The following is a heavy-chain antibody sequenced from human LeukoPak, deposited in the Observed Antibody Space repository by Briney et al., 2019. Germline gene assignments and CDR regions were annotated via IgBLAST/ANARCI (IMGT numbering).Heavy chain of an antibody. CDR2: ISSSSTI. V-gene: IGHV3-48*01. D-gene: IGHD3-22*01. J-gene: IGHJ4*02. Sequence: GGSLRLSCAASEFTFSSHSMNWVRQAPGKGLEWVSYISSSSTIYYADSVKGRFTISRDNAKNSLYLQMNSLRAEDTAVYYCARGAYYYEDWGQGTLVTVSS. CDR3: ARGAYYYED. CDR1: EFTFSSHS.